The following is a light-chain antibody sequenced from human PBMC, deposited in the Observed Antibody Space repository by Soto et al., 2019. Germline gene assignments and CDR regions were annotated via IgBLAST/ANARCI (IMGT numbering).Light chain of an antibody. CDR2: GAS. CDR3: QQYGSSPET. Sequence: EIVLTQSPGTLSLSPGERATLSCRASQSVSSSYLAWYQQKPGQAPRLLIYGASSRATGIPDRFSGSGSGTDFTLTISRLEPEEFAVYYWQQYGSSPETFGLGTKVEIK. V-gene: IGKV3-20*01. J-gene: IGKJ1*01. CDR1: QSVSSSY.